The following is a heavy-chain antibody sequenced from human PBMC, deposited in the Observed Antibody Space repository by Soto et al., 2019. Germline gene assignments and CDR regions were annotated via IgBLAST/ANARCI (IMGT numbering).Heavy chain of an antibody. CDR3: TTGGAARSYYYHGMDV. CDR2: IKSKTDGGTT. Sequence: ETLSLTCTVSGGSISSNAWMSWVRQAPGKGLEWVGRIKSKTDGGTTDYAAPVKGRFTISRDDSKNTLYLQMNSLKTEDTAVYYCTTGGAARSYYYHGMDVWGQGTTVTVSS. V-gene: IGHV3-15*01. J-gene: IGHJ6*02. D-gene: IGHD6-6*01. CDR1: GGSISSNAW.